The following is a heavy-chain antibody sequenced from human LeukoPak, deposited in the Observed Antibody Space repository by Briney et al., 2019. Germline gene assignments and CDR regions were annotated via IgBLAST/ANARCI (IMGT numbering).Heavy chain of an antibody. Sequence: SETLSLTCTVSGGSISSYYWSWIRQPPGKGLEWIGYIYYSGSTNYNPSLKSRVTISVDTSKNQLSLKLSSVTAADTAVYYCAREEMATQAFDYWGQGTLVTVSS. J-gene: IGHJ4*02. CDR1: GGSISSYY. D-gene: IGHD5-24*01. CDR3: AREEMATQAFDY. V-gene: IGHV4-59*01. CDR2: IYYSGST.